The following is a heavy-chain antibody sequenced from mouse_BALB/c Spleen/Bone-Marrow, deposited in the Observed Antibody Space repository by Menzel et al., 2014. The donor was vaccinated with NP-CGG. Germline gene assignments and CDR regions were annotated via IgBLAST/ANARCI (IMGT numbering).Heavy chain of an antibody. CDR1: GYTFSNYY. CDR3: TRSNYGYWYFDV. J-gene: IGHJ1*01. D-gene: IGHD1-1*01. Sequence: VQLQQSGAELVKPGASVKLSCKASGYTFSNYYMYWVKQRPGQGLEWIGESNPSNGGSNFNEKFKSKATLTADKSSSTAYMQLSSLTSEDSAVYYCTRSNYGYWYFDVWGAGTTVTVSS. CDR2: SNPSNGGS. V-gene: IGHV1S81*02.